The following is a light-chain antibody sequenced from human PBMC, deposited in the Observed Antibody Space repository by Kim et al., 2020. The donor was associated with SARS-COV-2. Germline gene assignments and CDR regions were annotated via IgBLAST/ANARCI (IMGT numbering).Light chain of an antibody. J-gene: IGLJ2*01. V-gene: IGLV3-1*01. CDR3: QAWDRSTVV. CDR1: KLGDQY. Sequence: SYELTQPPSVSVSPGQTANITCSGDKLGDQYAFWYQQKPGQSPVLVIYQDNKRPSGISERFSGSNSANTATLTISGTQAMDEADYYCQAWDRSTVVFGG. CDR2: QDN.